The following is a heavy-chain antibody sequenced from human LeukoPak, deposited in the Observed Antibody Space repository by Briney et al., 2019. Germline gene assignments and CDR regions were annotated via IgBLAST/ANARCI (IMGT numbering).Heavy chain of an antibody. CDR1: GFTFSSYW. J-gene: IGHJ3*02. CDR3: ATPYYDSSGDDAFDI. Sequence: PGGSLRLSCAASGFTFSSYWMHWVRQAPGKGLVWVSRINSDGSSTSYADSVEGRFTISRDNAKNTLYLQMNSLRAEDTAVYYCATPYYDSSGDDAFDIWGQGTMVTVSS. CDR2: INSDGSST. D-gene: IGHD3-22*01. V-gene: IGHV3-74*01.